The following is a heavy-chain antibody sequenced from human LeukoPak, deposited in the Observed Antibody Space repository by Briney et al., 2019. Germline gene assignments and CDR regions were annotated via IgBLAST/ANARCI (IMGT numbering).Heavy chain of an antibody. D-gene: IGHD5-18*01. J-gene: IGHJ4*02. CDR2: ISDSGGYT. Sequence: PGGSLRLSCVASGFTFSSYAMNWVRQAPGKGLEWVSAISDSGGYTYYADSVKGRFTISRDNSKNTLYLQMNSLRAEDTAVYYCAKRGYSYGQFDYWGQGTLVTVSS. CDR3: AKRGYSYGQFDY. CDR1: GFTFSSYA. V-gene: IGHV3-23*01.